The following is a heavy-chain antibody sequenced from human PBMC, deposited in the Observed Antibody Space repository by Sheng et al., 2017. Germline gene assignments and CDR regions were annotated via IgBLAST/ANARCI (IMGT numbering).Heavy chain of an antibody. J-gene: IGHJ6*02. V-gene: IGHV3-30*04. CDR2: ISYDGSNK. Sequence: QVQLVESGGGVVQPGRSLRLSCAASGFTFSSYAMHWVRQAPGKGLEWVAVISYDGSNKYYTDSVKGRFTISRDNSKNTLYVQMNSLRAEDTAVYYCARDKQQLVSGMHPYYYYGMDVWGQGTTVTVSS. CDR3: ARDKQQLVSGMHPYYYYGMDV. CDR1: GFTFSSYA. D-gene: IGHD6-13*01.